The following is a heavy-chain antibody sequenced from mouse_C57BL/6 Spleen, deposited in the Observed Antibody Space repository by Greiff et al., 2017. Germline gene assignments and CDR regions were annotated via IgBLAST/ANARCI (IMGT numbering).Heavy chain of an antibody. V-gene: IGHV5-4*01. Sequence: EVQGVESGGGLVKPGGSLKLSCAASGFTFSSYAMSWVRQTPEKRLEWVATISDGGSYTYYPDNVKGRFTISRDNAKNNLYLQMSHLKSEDTAMYYCARDRFDYDGSSWFAYWGQGTLVTVSA. CDR2: ISDGGSYT. CDR1: GFTFSSYA. D-gene: IGHD2-3*01. CDR3: ARDRFDYDGSSWFAY. J-gene: IGHJ3*01.